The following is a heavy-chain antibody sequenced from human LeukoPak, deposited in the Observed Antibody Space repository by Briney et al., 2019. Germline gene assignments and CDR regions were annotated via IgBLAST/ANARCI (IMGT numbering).Heavy chain of an antibody. J-gene: IGHJ6*03. CDR1: GFTVSSNY. V-gene: IGHV3-66*02. Sequence: GGSLRLSCAASGFTVSSNYMSWVRQAPGKGLEWASVIYSGGSTYYADSVKGRFTISRDNSKNTLYLQMNSLRAEDTAVYYCARDASRITMVRGVSYYMDVWGKGTTVTVSS. CDR2: IYSGGST. CDR3: ARDASRITMVRGVSYYMDV. D-gene: IGHD3-10*01.